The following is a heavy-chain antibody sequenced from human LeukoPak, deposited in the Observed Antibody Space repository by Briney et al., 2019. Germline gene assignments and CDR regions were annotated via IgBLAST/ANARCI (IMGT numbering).Heavy chain of an antibody. CDR1: GFTFSSYA. J-gene: IGHJ4*02. CDR2: ISGSGGST. CDR3: AKDWGGSGSYGY. V-gene: IGHV3-23*01. D-gene: IGHD1-26*01. Sequence: TGGSLRLSCAASGFTFSSYAMSWVRQAPGKGLEWVSAISGSGGSTYYADSVKGRFTISRDNSKNTLYLQMNSLRAEDTAVYYCAKDWGGSGSYGYWGQGTLVTVSS.